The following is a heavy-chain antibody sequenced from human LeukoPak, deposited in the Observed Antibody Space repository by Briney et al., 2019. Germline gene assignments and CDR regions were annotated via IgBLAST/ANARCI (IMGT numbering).Heavy chain of an antibody. Sequence: GGSLRLSCVASGFTFSNYAMSWVRQAPGKGLEWLSAISAGGGSTNYADSVKGRFTISRDNAKNTVYLQMNSLRDVDTAVYYCAKHRGAIAMIRGVTIPFDPWGQGTLVTVSS. V-gene: IGHV3-23*01. CDR1: GFTFSNYA. J-gene: IGHJ5*02. D-gene: IGHD3-10*01. CDR2: ISAGGGST. CDR3: AKHRGAIAMIRGVTIPFDP.